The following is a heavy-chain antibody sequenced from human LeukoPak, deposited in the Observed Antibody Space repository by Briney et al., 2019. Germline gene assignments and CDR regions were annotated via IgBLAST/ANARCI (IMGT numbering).Heavy chain of an antibody. CDR2: IYYSGST. V-gene: IGHV4-31*11. J-gene: IGHJ5*02. Sequence: PSETLSLTCAVYGGSFSGYYWSWIRQHPGKGLEWIGYIYYSGSTYYNPPLKSRVTISVDTSKNQFSLKLSSVTAADTAVYYCARAGFGEPNGDNWFDPWGQGTLVTVSS. CDR1: GGSFSGYY. D-gene: IGHD3-10*01. CDR3: ARAGFGEPNGDNWFDP.